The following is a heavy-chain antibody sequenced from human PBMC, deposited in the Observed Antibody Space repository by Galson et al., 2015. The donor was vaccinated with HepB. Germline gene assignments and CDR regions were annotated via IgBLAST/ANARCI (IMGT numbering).Heavy chain of an antibody. CDR3: ARDGDIVVVVLDY. D-gene: IGHD2-15*01. J-gene: IGHJ4*02. CDR1: GFTFSSYA. Sequence: SLRLSCAASGFTFSSYAMHWVRQAPGKGLEWVAVISYDGSNKYYADSVKGRFTISRDNSKNTLYLQMNSLRAEDTAVYYCARDGDIVVVVLDYWGQGTLVTVSS. V-gene: IGHV3-30*04. CDR2: ISYDGSNK.